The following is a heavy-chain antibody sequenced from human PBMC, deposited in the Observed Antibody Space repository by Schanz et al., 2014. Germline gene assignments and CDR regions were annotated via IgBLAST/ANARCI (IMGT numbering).Heavy chain of an antibody. D-gene: IGHD1-26*01. CDR2: ISSSSSYT. V-gene: IGHV3-11*06. J-gene: IGHJ6*02. CDR1: GFTFSDYY. CDR3: VKDLQRELLRDDHYYGMDV. Sequence: QVQLVESGGGLVKPGGSLRLSCAASGFTFSDYYMSWIRQAPGKGLEWVSYISSSSSYTNYADSVKGRFTISRDNAKNSLYLQMNSLRAEDTAVYYCVKDLQRELLRDDHYYGMDVWGQGTTVTVSS.